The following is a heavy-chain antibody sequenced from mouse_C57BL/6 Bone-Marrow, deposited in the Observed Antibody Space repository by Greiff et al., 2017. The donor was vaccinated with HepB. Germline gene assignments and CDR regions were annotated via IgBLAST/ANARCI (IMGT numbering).Heavy chain of an antibody. Sequence: QVQLQQSGAELVRPGASVKLSCKASGYTFTDYYINWVKQRPGQGLEWIARIYPGSGNTYYNEKFKGKATLTAEKSSSTACMQLSSLTSEDSAVYFCAGTGIITTVVATGYFDVWGTGTTVTVSS. CDR2: IYPGSGNT. CDR1: GYTFTDYY. CDR3: AGTGIITTVVATGYFDV. J-gene: IGHJ1*03. V-gene: IGHV1-76*01. D-gene: IGHD1-1*01.